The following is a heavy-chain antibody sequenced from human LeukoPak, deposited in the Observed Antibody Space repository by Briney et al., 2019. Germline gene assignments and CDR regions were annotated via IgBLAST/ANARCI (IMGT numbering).Heavy chain of an antibody. V-gene: IGHV3-23*01. Sequence: GGSLRLSCAASGFIFSNYAMSWVRQAPGKGLEWVSTISGSDDSTYYADSVRGRFTISRDNSKNTLYLQMNSLRAEDTAVYYCAKSRSGGGTCYNYWGQGTLVTVSS. J-gene: IGHJ4*02. CDR3: AKSRSGGGTCYNY. D-gene: IGHD2-15*01. CDR1: GFIFSNYA. CDR2: ISGSDDST.